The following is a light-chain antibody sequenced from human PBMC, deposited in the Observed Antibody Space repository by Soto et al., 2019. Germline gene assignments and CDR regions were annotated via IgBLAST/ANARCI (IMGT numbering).Light chain of an antibody. V-gene: IGLV8-61*01. Sequence: QTVVTQEPSFSVSPGGTVTLTCGLSSGSVATSHYPSWCQQTPGQAPRTLIYSTNSRSSGVPDRFSGSILGNEAALTITGEEADDECDYYCVLYMGSGIWVFGGGTKLTVL. CDR3: VLYMGSGIWV. J-gene: IGLJ2*01. CDR1: SGSVATSHY. CDR2: STN.